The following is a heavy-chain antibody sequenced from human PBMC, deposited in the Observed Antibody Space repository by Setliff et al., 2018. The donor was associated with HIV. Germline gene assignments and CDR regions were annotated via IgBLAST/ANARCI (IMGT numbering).Heavy chain of an antibody. Sequence: PGESLKISCRASGYTFTKYWIGGVRQIPGKGLEWVGVIYPSDSNTKYSTSFQGQVTISVDKSINTAYLHWSSLKASDTAIYYCARHTRILELLVWLSPSYYYFYYMDVWGIGTTVTVSS. V-gene: IGHV5-51*03. CDR3: ARHTRILELLVWLSPSYYYFYYMDV. CDR2: IYPSDSNT. J-gene: IGHJ6*03. CDR1: GYTFTKYW. D-gene: IGHD3-3*02.